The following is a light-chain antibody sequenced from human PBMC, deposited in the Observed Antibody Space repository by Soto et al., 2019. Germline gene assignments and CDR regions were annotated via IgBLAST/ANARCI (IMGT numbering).Light chain of an antibody. V-gene: IGKV3-11*01. CDR1: QSVTTY. Sequence: DIALTQSPATLSLSPGERATLSCWASQSVTTYLAWYQQKPGQPPRLLIYDVSNRATGIPARFSGNGSGTAFTLSISSLEPDDFAVSYCQQRRKWPLTFGGGTRVEIK. CDR3: QQRRKWPLT. CDR2: DVS. J-gene: IGKJ4*01.